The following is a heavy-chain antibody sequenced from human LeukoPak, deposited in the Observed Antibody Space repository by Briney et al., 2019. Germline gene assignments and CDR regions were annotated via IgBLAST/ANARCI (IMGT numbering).Heavy chain of an antibody. V-gene: IGHV4-39*07. CDR2: IYYSGST. CDR1: GGSISSSSYY. Sequence: SETLSLTCTVSGGSISSSSYYWGWIRQPPGKGLEWIGSIYYSGSTYYNSSLKSRVTISVDTSKNQFSLKLSSVTAADTAVYYCARVGIVGAPGYYYYYMDVWGKGTTVTVSS. J-gene: IGHJ6*03. D-gene: IGHD1-26*01. CDR3: ARVGIVGAPGYYYYYMDV.